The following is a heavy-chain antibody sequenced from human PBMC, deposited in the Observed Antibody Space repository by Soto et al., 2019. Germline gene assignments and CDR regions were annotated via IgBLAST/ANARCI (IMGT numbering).Heavy chain of an antibody. Sequence: TLSLTCAVSGGSISSGGYSWSWIRQPPGKGLEWIGYIYHSGSTYYNPSLKSRVTISVDRSKNQFSLKLSSVTAADTAVYYCARDRIDDFWSGYLIWGQGTTVTVSS. V-gene: IGHV4-30-2*01. J-gene: IGHJ6*02. D-gene: IGHD3-3*01. CDR3: ARDRIDDFWSGYLI. CDR1: GGSISSGGYS. CDR2: IYHSGST.